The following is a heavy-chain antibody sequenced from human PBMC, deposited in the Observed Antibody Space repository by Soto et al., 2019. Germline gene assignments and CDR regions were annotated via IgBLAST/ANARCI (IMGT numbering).Heavy chain of an antibody. D-gene: IGHD4-17*01. J-gene: IGHJ4*02. CDR2: INSDGTYA. V-gene: IGHV3-74*01. CDR3: ARGGAYGDYRSDY. CDR1: GFNFSIYW. Sequence: EVQLVESGGGLVQPGGSLRLSCAASGFNFSIYWMHWVRQVPGKGLVWVSRINSDGTYANYADSVKGRFTSTRDNAKNTLYLEMNSLSAEDTARYYCARGGAYGDYRSDYWGQGTLVTVSS.